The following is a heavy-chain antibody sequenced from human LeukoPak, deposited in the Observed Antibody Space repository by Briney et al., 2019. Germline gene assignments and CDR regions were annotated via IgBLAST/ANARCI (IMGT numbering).Heavy chain of an antibody. D-gene: IGHD3-22*01. CDR3: APNYYDSSGYFDY. CDR1: GGSISSSSYY. V-gene: IGHV4-39*01. J-gene: IGHJ4*02. Sequence: SETLSLTCTVSGGSISSSSYYWGWLRQPPGKGLEWIGSIYYSGSTYYNPSLKSRVTISVDTSKNQFSLKLSSVTAADTAVYYCAPNYYDSSGYFDYWGQGTLVTVSS. CDR2: IYYSGST.